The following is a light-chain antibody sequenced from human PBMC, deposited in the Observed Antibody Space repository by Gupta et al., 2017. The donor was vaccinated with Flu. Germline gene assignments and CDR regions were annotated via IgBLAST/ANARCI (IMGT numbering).Light chain of an antibody. V-gene: IGKV2-28*01. J-gene: IGKJ2*03. CDR3: MQALQTPMYS. Sequence: DIVMTQSPLSLPVTPGEPASISCRSSQSLLHSNGYNYLDWYLQKPGQSPQLLIYLGSNRASGVPDRFSGSGSGTDFTLKISRGEPEDVGVYYCMQALQTPMYSFGQGTKLEIK. CDR2: LGS. CDR1: QSLLHSNGYNY.